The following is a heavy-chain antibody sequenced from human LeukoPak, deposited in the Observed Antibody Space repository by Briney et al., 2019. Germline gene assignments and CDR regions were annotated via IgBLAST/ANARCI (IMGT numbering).Heavy chain of an antibody. CDR2: IYHSGST. D-gene: IGHD3-10*01. J-gene: IGHJ4*02. Sequence: PSESLSLTCTVSGYSLSSGYYWGWIRQPPGKGLEWIGSIYHSGSTYYNSSLKSRVTMSVDTSKNQFSLKLSSVTAADTAVYYCARAGSGALRDWGQGTLVTVSS. V-gene: IGHV4-38-2*02. CDR3: ARAGSGALRD. CDR1: GYSLSSGYY.